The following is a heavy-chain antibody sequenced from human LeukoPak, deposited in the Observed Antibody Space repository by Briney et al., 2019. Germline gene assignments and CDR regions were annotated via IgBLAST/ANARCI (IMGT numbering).Heavy chain of an antibody. V-gene: IGHV1-69*05. J-gene: IGHJ4*02. Sequence: SVKVSCKASGGTFSSYAISWARQAPGQGLEWMGGIIPIFGTANYAQKFQGRVTITTDESTSTAYMELSSLRSEDTAVYYCARSLRYFDWLLYDYWGQGTLVTVSS. D-gene: IGHD3-9*01. CDR2: IIPIFGTA. CDR1: GGTFSSYA. CDR3: ARSLRYFDWLLYDY.